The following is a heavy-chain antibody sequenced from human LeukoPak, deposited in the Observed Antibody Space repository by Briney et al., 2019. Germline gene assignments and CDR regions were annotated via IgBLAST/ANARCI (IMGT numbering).Heavy chain of an antibody. CDR1: GYPFTSYY. CDR3: ARDGLSYTNPNNWFDP. CDR2: ISAYNGDT. V-gene: IGHV1-18*01. J-gene: IGHJ5*02. D-gene: IGHD2-2*02. Sequence: ASVKVSCKASGYPFTSYYINWVRQAPGQGLEWMGWISAYNGDTNYAQNLQGRVNMTTDTSTDTAYMELRSLRSDDTAVYYCARDGLSYTNPNNWFDPWGQGTLVTVSS.